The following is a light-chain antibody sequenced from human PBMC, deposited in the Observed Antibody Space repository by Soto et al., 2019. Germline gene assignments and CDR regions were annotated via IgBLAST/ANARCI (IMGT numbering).Light chain of an antibody. V-gene: IGKV1-39*01. J-gene: IGKJ5*01. CDR2: GAS. CDR1: QSIGSY. CDR3: QQSDSTPPT. Sequence: DIQMTQSPASLSASVGERVTLTCRASQSIGSYLNWYQHKPGKAPKLLIYGASNLQSGVPSRFSGSGSGTDFTLTISSLQPEDFATYYCQQSDSTPPTFGQGTRLEIK.